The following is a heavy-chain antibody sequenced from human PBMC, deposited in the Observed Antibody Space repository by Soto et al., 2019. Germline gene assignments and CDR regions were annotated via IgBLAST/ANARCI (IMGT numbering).Heavy chain of an antibody. CDR3: VKAPELYGPLDY. J-gene: IGHJ4*02. D-gene: IGHD1-7*01. CDR1: GDSISSSNYH. CDR2: IYYNGNT. Sequence: SETLSLTCNVSGDSISSSNYHWGWIRQPPGKGLVWIGTIYYNGNTYYNPSLKSRVTISVDTSKNQFSLKLSSVTAADTAVYYCVKAPELYGPLDYWGQGALLTVSS. V-gene: IGHV4-39*01.